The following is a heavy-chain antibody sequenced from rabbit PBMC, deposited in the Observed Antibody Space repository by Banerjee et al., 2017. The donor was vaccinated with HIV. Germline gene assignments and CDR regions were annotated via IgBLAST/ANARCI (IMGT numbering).Heavy chain of an antibody. J-gene: IGHJ4*01. V-gene: IGHV1S40*01. D-gene: IGHD4-1*01. CDR1: GFSLSSNYY. CDR2: IYAGSTGDT. CDR3: ARDLAGVIGWNFNL. Sequence: QSLEESGGDLVKPGASLTLTCTASGFSLSSNYYMCWVRQAPGKGLEWIGCIYAGSTGDTHYASWAKGRFTISKASSTTVTLQVPSLTAADTATYFCARDLAGVIGWNFNLWGQGTLVTVS.